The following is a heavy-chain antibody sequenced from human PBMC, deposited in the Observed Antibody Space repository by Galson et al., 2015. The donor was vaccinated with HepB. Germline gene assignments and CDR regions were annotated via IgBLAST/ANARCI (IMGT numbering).Heavy chain of an antibody. J-gene: IGHJ6*02. CDR3: ARGQFDVTHYSGIYYYNGMGV. V-gene: IGHV1-69*02. CDR2: IIPIVEKT. Sequence: SVKVSCKASGGSFSTDIISWVRLAPGQGLEWMGRIIPIVEKTNNAQKFQGRVTITADRSTRTFYMELSSLRSEDTAVYYCARGQFDVTHYSGIYYYNGMGVWGQGTTVTVSS. CDR1: GGSFSTDI. D-gene: IGHD3-10*01.